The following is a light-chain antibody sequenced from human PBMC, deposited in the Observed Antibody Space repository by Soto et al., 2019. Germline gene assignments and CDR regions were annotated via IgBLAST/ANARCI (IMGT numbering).Light chain of an antibody. V-gene: IGKV3D-20*01. CDR3: HQYGNSRYT. J-gene: IGKJ2*01. CDR2: DAV. Sequence: EIVLTQSPGALSLSPGERATLSCGASQSVDNNYVAWYQQKPGLAPRLLIYDAVNRTTGIPDRFSGGGSGTHFTLTISSLEHEDVAVYYCHQYGNSRYTFGQRTQVQSK. CDR1: QSVDNNY.